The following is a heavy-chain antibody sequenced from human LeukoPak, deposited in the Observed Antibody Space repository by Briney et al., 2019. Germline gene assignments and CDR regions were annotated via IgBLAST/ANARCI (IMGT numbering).Heavy chain of an antibody. J-gene: IGHJ4*02. CDR3: AGGSYYGSGSRPGFIEY. CDR1: GFSVNNNY. CDR2: MDNFGYK. Sequence: GGSLRLSCAASGFSVNNNYMNWVRQATGKGLEWVSLMDNFGYKHYADSVEGRVTISRDSSRNTVYLQLNSLRAEDTAVYYCAGGSYYGSGSRPGFIEYWGQGTLVTVSS. V-gene: IGHV3-53*01. D-gene: IGHD3-10*01.